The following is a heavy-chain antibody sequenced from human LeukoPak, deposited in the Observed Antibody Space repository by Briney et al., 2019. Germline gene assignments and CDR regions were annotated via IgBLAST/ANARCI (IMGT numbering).Heavy chain of an antibody. V-gene: IGHV3-7*01. CDR1: GFTFNNYW. D-gene: IGHD6-19*01. CDR2: IKEDGSQI. CDR3: AGSSGWLFDY. Sequence: GGSLRLSCAGTGFTFNNYWMNWVRQAPGKGLEWVANIKEDGSQIYYVDSVKGRFTISRDNAKNSVYLQMNNLRAEDTAVYYCAGSSGWLFDYWGQGTLVAVSS. J-gene: IGHJ4*02.